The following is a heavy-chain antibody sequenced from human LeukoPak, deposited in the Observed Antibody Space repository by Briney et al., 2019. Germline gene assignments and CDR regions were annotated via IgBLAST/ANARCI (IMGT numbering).Heavy chain of an antibody. CDR3: AKDRSEVVTPCVDP. CDR2: ISGSGGST. Sequence: GGSLRLSCAASGVTFSSYAMSWVRHAPGKGLECVSAISGSGGSTYYADSVKGQFTISRDNSKNTLYLQMNSLRAEDTAVYYCAKDRSEVVTPCVDPWGQGTLVTVSS. V-gene: IGHV3-23*01. J-gene: IGHJ5*02. D-gene: IGHD2-21*02. CDR1: GVTFSSYA.